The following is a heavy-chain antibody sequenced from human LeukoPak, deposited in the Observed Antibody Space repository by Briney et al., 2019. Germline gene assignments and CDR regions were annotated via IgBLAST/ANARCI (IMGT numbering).Heavy chain of an antibody. D-gene: IGHD6-13*01. CDR3: AREGGIAAAVIDY. J-gene: IGHJ4*02. CDR1: GFTFSSYA. V-gene: IGHV3-30*04. Sequence: GRSLRLSCAASGFTFSSYAMHWVRQAPGKGLEWVAVISYDGSNKYYADSVKGRFTISRDNSKNTLYLQMNSLRAEDTAVYYCAREGGIAAAVIDYWGQGTPVTVSS. CDR2: ISYDGSNK.